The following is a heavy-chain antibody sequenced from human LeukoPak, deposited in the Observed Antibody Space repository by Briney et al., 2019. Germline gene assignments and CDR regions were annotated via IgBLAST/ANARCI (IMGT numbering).Heavy chain of an antibody. Sequence: GSLRLSCAASGFXFSSYAMSWVRQAPGEGLEWVSSITTSGGSTYYADSVKGRFTISRDNAKNTLYLQMNSLRAEDTAVYYCAKDHYVSGRYDAFDIWGQGTMVTVSS. CDR2: ITTSGGST. CDR3: AKDHYVSGRYDAFDI. D-gene: IGHD3-10*01. J-gene: IGHJ3*02. V-gene: IGHV3-23*01. CDR1: GFXFSSYA.